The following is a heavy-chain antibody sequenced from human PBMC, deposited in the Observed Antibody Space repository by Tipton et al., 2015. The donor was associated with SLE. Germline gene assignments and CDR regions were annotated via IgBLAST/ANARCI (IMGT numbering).Heavy chain of an antibody. CDR3: ARRRPYGTDYFDY. D-gene: IGHD3-10*01. V-gene: IGHV4-59*12. CDR1: GGSISNYY. CDR2: INYRGNT. J-gene: IGHJ4*02. Sequence: TLSLTCTVSGGSISNYYWNWIRRPPGKGLEWIGDINYRGNTNFNPSLKSRVTISIDTSKDQFYLKLNSVTAADTAVYYCARRRPYGTDYFDYWGQGTLVTVSS.